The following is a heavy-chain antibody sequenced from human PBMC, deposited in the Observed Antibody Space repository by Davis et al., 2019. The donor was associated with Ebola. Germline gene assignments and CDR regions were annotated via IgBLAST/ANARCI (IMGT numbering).Heavy chain of an antibody. Sequence: GGSLRLSCAASGFTVSSNYMTWVRQAPGKGLESVSLIYSGGNTYYADSVKGRFTISRDNAKNSLYLQMNSLRDEDTAVYYCARVDSGWFFYYFDYWGQGTLVTVSS. D-gene: IGHD6-19*01. V-gene: IGHV3-66*01. CDR1: GFTVSSNY. CDR2: IYSGGNT. J-gene: IGHJ4*02. CDR3: ARVDSGWFFYYFDY.